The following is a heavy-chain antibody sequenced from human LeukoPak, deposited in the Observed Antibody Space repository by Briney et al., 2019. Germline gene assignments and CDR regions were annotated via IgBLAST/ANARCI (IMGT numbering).Heavy chain of an antibody. CDR2: INPKSGGT. J-gene: IGHJ5*02. CDR1: GYTFTGYY. V-gene: IGHV1-2*02. D-gene: IGHD6-13*01. Sequence: ASVKVSCKASGYTFTGYYMNWVRQAPGQGLEWMGWINPKSGGTNYAQKFQGRVTMTRDTSISTAYMELSRLRSDDTAVYYCAREDRYSSSFGWFDPWGQGTLVTVSS. CDR3: AREDRYSSSFGWFDP.